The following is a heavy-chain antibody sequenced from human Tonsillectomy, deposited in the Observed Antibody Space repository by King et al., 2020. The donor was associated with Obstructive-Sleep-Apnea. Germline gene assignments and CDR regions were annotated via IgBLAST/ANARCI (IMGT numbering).Heavy chain of an antibody. D-gene: IGHD6-13*01. Sequence: QLQESGPGLVKPSETLSLTCTVSGGAISSSSYYWGWIRQPPGKGLEWIGSIYYSGSTYYNPALKSRVTISVDTSKNQFSLKLSSVTAADTAVYYCARHSSSYDYWGQGTLVTVSS. V-gene: IGHV4-39*01. CDR1: GGAISSSSYY. CDR2: IYYSGST. CDR3: ARHSSSYDY. J-gene: IGHJ4*02.